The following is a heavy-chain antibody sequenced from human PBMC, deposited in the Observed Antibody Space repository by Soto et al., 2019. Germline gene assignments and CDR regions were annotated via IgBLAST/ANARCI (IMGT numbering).Heavy chain of an antibody. CDR1: GFTLSNFW. J-gene: IGHJ4*02. Sequence: PVGSLRLSGAASGFTLSNFWMHWVRQAPGKGLVWVSRINGDGRDTSYADIAKGRFTISRDNARNTLYLQMNFLRVEDTAVYFCVRGNSGYGNFDYWGPGALVTVSS. D-gene: IGHD5-12*01. V-gene: IGHV3-74*01. CDR3: VRGNSGYGNFDY. CDR2: INGDGRDT.